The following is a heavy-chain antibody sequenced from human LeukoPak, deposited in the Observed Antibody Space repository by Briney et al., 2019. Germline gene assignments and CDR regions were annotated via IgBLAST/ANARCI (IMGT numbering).Heavy chain of an antibody. Sequence: GGSLSLSCAASGFTFSSYAMHWVRQAPGKGLEWVAVISYDGSNKYYADSVKGRFTISRDNSKNTLYLQMNSLRAEDTAVYYCARDRAPRVAAAGIYDYYGMDVWGQGTTVTVSS. V-gene: IGHV3-30*04. CDR2: ISYDGSNK. J-gene: IGHJ6*02. D-gene: IGHD6-13*01. CDR1: GFTFSSYA. CDR3: ARDRAPRVAAAGIYDYYGMDV.